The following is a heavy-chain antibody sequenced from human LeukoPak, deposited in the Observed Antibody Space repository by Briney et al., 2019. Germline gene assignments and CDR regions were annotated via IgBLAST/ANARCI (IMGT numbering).Heavy chain of an antibody. CDR3: ARGVVNRASSGWYAEYYYYYYMDV. Sequence: SETLSLTCTVSGGSISTYYWSWIRQPPGKGLEWIGRIYTSGSTNYNPSLKSRVTISVDTSKNQFSLKLSSVTAADTAVYYCARGVVNRASSGWYAEYYYYYYMDVWGKGTTVTVSS. J-gene: IGHJ6*03. D-gene: IGHD6-19*01. V-gene: IGHV4-4*07. CDR2: IYTSGST. CDR1: GGSISTYY.